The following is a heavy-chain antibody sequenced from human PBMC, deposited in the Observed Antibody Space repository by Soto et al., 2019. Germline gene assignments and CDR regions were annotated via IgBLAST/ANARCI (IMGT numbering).Heavy chain of an antibody. Sequence: ESGGGVVQPGGTLSLSCIASGFTFSKYVIHWVRQAPGKGLEWVAVISYDGSREFYSDSVKGRFAVSRDDSRKTLHLQMTNLRPEDTAVYYCAKALSTSWFLAFDSWGQGTRVTVSS. V-gene: IGHV3-30*09. D-gene: IGHD6-13*01. CDR2: ISYDGSRE. J-gene: IGHJ4*02. CDR3: AKALSTSWFLAFDS. CDR1: GFTFSKYV.